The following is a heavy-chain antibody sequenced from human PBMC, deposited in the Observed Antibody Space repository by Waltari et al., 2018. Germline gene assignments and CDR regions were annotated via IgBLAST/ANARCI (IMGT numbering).Heavy chain of an antibody. J-gene: IGHJ2*01. D-gene: IGHD4-17*01. CDR2: SIHIFGTA. Sequence: QVQLVQSGAEVKKPGSSVKVSCKASGGTFSSYAINWVRQAPGQGLEWMGGSIHIFGTANYAQNFQCRVTITADDSTITAYMELSSLRSEDTAVYYCARTHYGAQRHWYFDLWGRGTLVTVSS. V-gene: IGHV1-69*13. CDR3: ARTHYGAQRHWYFDL. CDR1: GGTFSSYA.